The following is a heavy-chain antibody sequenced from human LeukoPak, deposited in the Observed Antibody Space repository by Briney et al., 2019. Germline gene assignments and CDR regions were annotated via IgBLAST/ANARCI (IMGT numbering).Heavy chain of an antibody. V-gene: IGHV3-53*01. D-gene: IGHD3-9*01. CDR2: IYSGGST. CDR3: ARDLTGDWYFDL. J-gene: IGHJ2*01. CDR1: GFTVSSNY. Sequence: GGSLRLSCAASGFTVSSNYMSWVRQAPGKGLEWVSVIYSGGSTYYADSVKGRFTISRDNSKNTLYLQMNSLTAEDTAVYYCARDLTGDWYFDLWGRGTLVTVSS.